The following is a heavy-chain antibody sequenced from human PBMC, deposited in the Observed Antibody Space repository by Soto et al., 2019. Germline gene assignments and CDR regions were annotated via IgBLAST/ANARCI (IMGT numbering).Heavy chain of an antibody. CDR2: ISSSSSYI. Sequence: EVQLVASGGGLVKPGGSLSLSCAASGFTFSSYSMNWVRQAPGTGLEWVASISSSSSYIYYADSGKGRFTISRDNAKNSLYLQMNSLRAEDTAVDYCARDIVSCNLADYYYYSYMDVWGKGTTVTVSS. CDR3: ARDIVSCNLADYYYYSYMDV. D-gene: IGHD2-21*01. CDR1: GFTFSSYS. V-gene: IGHV3-21*01. J-gene: IGHJ6*03.